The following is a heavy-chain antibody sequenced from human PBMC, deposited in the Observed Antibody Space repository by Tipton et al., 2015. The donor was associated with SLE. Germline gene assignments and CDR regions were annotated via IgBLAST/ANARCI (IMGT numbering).Heavy chain of an antibody. Sequence: TLSLTCSVSGGSISTNYWIWIRQPPGKGLEWVGYISDGGGTNYNPSLKSRVTTSVDPAKNQFSLKLTSVTAADTAVYYCARGGLSFFDYWGQGTLVTVSS. J-gene: IGHJ4*02. CDR1: GGSISTNY. CDR2: ISDGGGT. V-gene: IGHV4-59*08. CDR3: ARGGLSFFDY. D-gene: IGHD3-16*01.